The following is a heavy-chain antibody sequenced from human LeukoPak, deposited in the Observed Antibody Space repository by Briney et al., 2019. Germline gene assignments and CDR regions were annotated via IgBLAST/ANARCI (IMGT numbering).Heavy chain of an antibody. CDR1: GFTFSSYW. Sequence: GGSRRLSCAGSGFTFSSYWMHWVRPAPGKGLVWVSGISTDGRDIYNADFVKGRFTISRDNARGTLYLMMNSLRAEDTPVYYCTTNWIGYSYWGQGTVVTVSS. CDR2: ISTDGRDI. V-gene: IGHV3-74*01. D-gene: IGHD3-10*01. J-gene: IGHJ4*02. CDR3: TTNWIGYSY.